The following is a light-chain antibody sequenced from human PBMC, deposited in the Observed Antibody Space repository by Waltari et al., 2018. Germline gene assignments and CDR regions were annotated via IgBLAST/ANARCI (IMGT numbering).Light chain of an antibody. CDR3: CSYAGSSTSV. V-gene: IGLV2-23*02. Sequence: QSALTQPASVSGSPGQSITIPCTGTSSDVGGYNYVSWYQQHPGKAPKLMIYDVSKRPSGVSNRFSGSKSGNTASLTISGLQAEDEADYYCCSYAGSSTSVFGGGTKLTVL. CDR1: SSDVGGYNY. CDR2: DVS. J-gene: IGLJ2*01.